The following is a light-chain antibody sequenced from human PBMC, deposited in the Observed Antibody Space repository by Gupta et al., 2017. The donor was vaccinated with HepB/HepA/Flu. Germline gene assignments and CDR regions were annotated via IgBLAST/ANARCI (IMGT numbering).Light chain of an antibody. CDR2: DAS. V-gene: IGKV3-11*01. CDR1: QSVSSY. CDR3: QQRRT. Sequence: EIVLTQSPATLSLSPGERATLSCRASQSVSSYLAWYQQKPGQAPRLLIYDASNRATGITVRFSGSGSATDFTRPLSSLEPEDFAGYDCQQRRTFGQGTKVEIK. J-gene: IGKJ1*01.